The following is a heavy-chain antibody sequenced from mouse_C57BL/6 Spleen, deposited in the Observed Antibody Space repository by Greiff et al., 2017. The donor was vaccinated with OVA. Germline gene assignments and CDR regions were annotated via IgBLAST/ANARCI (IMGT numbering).Heavy chain of an antibody. CDR3: ARGYYDGGDAMDY. J-gene: IGHJ4*01. CDR2: INPSSGYT. Sequence: VQLQQSGAELARPGASVKMSCKASGYTFTSYTMHWVKQRPGQGLEWIGYINPSSGYTKYNQKFKDKATLTADKSSSAAYMQLSSLTSEDSAVYYCARGYYDGGDAMDYWGQGTSVTVSS. V-gene: IGHV1-4*01. D-gene: IGHD1-1*01. CDR1: GYTFTSYT.